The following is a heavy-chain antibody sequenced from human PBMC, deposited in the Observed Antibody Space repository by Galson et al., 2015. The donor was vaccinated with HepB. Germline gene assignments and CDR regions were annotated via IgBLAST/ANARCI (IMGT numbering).Heavy chain of an antibody. Sequence: SLRLSCAASGFTVSRNYMSWVRQAPGKGLEWVSVIYFDGTTYYADSVKARFTISRDNSKNTLYLQMNSLRAEDTAVYYCTRDRGPRRDYGMDVWGQGTTVTVSS. D-gene: IGHD3-10*01. CDR3: TRDRGPRRDYGMDV. V-gene: IGHV3-66*01. CDR1: GFTVSRNY. CDR2: IYFDGTT. J-gene: IGHJ6*02.